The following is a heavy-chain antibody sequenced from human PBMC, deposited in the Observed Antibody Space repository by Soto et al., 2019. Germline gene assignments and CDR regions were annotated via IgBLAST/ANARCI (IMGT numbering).Heavy chain of an antibody. CDR1: GGSISSGGYY. D-gene: IGHD3-10*01. CDR3: ARERRITIVRGVNNWFDP. Sequence: PSETLSLTCTVSGGSISSGGYYWSWIRQHPGKGLEWIGYIYYSGSTYYNPSLKSRVTISVDTSKNQFSLKLSSVTAADTAVYYCARERRITIVRGVNNWFDPWGQGTLVTVSS. V-gene: IGHV4-31*03. CDR2: IYYSGST. J-gene: IGHJ5*02.